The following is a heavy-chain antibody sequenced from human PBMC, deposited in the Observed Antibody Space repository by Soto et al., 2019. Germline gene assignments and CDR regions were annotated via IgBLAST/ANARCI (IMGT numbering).Heavy chain of an antibody. CDR3: ARHRQYYYDSSGLYWFDP. CDR1: GYSFTSYW. J-gene: IGHJ5*02. Sequence: PGESLKISCKGSGYSFTSYWISWARQMPGKGLEWMGRIDPSDSYTNYSPSFQGHVTISADKSISTAYLQWSSLRASDTAMYYCARHRQYYYDSSGLYWFDPWGQGTLVTVSS. D-gene: IGHD3-22*01. CDR2: IDPSDSYT. V-gene: IGHV5-10-1*01.